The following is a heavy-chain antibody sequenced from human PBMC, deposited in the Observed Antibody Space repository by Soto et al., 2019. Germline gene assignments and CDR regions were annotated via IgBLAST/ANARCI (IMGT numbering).Heavy chain of an antibody. J-gene: IGHJ4*02. Sequence: PGGSLRLSCAASGFTFSSYSMNWVRQSPGKGLEWVSSISSSGSYIYYADSVKGRFTISRDNSKNTLYLQMNSLRVEDTAVYYCAKVLSSGIYSGALEYWGQGALVTAPQ. CDR1: GFTFSSYS. V-gene: IGHV3-21*04. CDR2: ISSSGSYI. CDR3: AKVLSSGIYSGALEY. D-gene: IGHD1-26*01.